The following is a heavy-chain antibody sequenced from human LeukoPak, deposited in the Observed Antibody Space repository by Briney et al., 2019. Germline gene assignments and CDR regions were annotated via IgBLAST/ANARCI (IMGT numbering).Heavy chain of an antibody. CDR1: GFTFSSYG. J-gene: IGHJ4*02. Sequence: GGSPRLSCAASGFTFSSYGMHWVRQAPGKGLEWVAVISYDGSNKYYADSVKGRFTISRDNAKDTVYLQMNSLRAEDTAVYYCARAVAAAGSYWGQGTLVTVSS. CDR3: ARAVAAAGSY. V-gene: IGHV3-30*03. CDR2: ISYDGSNK. D-gene: IGHD6-13*01.